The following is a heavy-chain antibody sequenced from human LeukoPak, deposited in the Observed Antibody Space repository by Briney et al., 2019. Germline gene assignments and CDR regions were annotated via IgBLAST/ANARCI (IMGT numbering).Heavy chain of an antibody. CDR3: ARERMVEVAQALLLDY. J-gene: IGHJ4*02. CDR1: GFTFGDYS. Sequence: PGRSLRLSCEASGFTFGDYSMNWVRQAPGKGLEWISYISSGSGTIYYADSVKGRFTISRDNAKNSLYLQMNSLRDEDTAVYYCARERMVEVAQALLLDYWGQGTLVAVSS. D-gene: IGHD5-24*01. V-gene: IGHV3-48*02. CDR2: ISSGSGTI.